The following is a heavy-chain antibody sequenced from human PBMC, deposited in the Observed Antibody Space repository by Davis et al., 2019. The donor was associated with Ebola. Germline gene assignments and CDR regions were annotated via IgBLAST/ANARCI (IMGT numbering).Heavy chain of an antibody. J-gene: IGHJ6*02. CDR2: IYYSGST. CDR1: GGSISSYY. CDR3: ARLLYYYGMDV. V-gene: IGHV4-59*08. Sequence: MPSETLSLTCTVSGGSISSYYWRWIRQPPGKGLEWIGYIYYSGSTNYDPSLKSRVTISVDTSKNQFSLKLSSVTAADTAVYYCARLLYYYGMDVWGQGTTVTVSS.